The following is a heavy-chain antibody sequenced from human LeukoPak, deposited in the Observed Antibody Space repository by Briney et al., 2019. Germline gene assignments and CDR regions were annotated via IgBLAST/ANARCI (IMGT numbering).Heavy chain of an antibody. Sequence: SETLSLTCTVSGGSISSSSYYWGWIRQPPGKGLEWIGSIYYSGSTYYNPSLKSRVTISVDTSKNQFSLKLSSVTAADTAVYYCASVMNYYDSSGYLYYFDYWGQGTLVTVSS. V-gene: IGHV4-39*07. J-gene: IGHJ4*02. CDR2: IYYSGST. D-gene: IGHD3-22*01. CDR3: ASVMNYYDSSGYLYYFDY. CDR1: GGSISSSSYY.